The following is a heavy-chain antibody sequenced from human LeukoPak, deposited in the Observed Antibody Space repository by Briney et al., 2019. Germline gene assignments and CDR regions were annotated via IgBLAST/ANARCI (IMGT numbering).Heavy chain of an antibody. Sequence: RASVKVSCKASGGTFSSYAISWVRQAPGQGLEWMGGIIPIFGTANYAQKFQGRVTITADESTSTAYMELSSLRSEDTAVYYCARSSSGRFYYYYGMDVWGQGTTVTVSS. D-gene: IGHD6-19*01. CDR3: ARSSSGRFYYYYGMDV. CDR1: GGTFSSYA. J-gene: IGHJ6*02. V-gene: IGHV1-69*13. CDR2: IIPIFGTA.